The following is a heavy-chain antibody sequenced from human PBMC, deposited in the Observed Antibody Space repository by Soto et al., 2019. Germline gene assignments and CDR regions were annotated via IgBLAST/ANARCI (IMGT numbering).Heavy chain of an antibody. CDR1: GYTITIYE. J-gene: IGHJ4*02. CDR2: ISPSDGIT. Sequence: ASVKVSCKASGYTITIYEMYWVRQAPGQGLEWMGIISPSDGITTYAQKFQGRVTMTRDTSTSTVYMELGSLRSEDTAVYYCARDRRDGYTTFDYWGQGTLVIVAS. V-gene: IGHV1-46*01. CDR3: ARDRRDGYTTFDY. D-gene: IGHD5-12*01.